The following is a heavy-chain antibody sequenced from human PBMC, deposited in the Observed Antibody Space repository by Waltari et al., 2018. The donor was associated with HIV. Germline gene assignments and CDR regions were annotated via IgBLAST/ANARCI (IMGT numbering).Heavy chain of an antibody. Sequence: QVQLVESGGGVVQPGRSLRLSCAASGFTFSSYGMHWVHPAPGKGLEWVAVIWYDGSKKYYADSVKGRFTISRDNSKNTLYLQMNSLRAEDTAVYYCARDQHTIFGVEYGMDVWGQGTTVTVSS. CDR3: ARDQHTIFGVEYGMDV. CDR2: IWYDGSKK. CDR1: GFTFSSYG. D-gene: IGHD3-3*01. V-gene: IGHV3-33*01. J-gene: IGHJ6*02.